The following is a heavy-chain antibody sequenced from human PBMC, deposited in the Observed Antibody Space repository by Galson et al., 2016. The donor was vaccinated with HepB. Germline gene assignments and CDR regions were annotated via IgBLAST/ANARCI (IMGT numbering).Heavy chain of an antibody. CDR1: GFTFSSYA. D-gene: IGHD3-9*01. Sequence: SLRLSCATSGFTFSSYAMTWVRQAPGKGLEWVAGISASGGKTSHAGSVKGRFTISRYNSKNTLNLQMNSLRAEDTAVYFCAKDTIGDILTGYGLDVWGQGTTVTVSS. V-gene: IGHV3-23*01. CDR3: AKDTIGDILTGYGLDV. J-gene: IGHJ6*02. CDR2: ISASGGKT.